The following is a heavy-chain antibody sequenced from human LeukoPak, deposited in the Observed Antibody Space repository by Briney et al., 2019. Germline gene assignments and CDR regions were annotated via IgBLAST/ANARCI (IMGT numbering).Heavy chain of an antibody. V-gene: IGHV1-2*02. Sequence: ASVTVSCKASGYTFTGYYMHWVRQAPGQGLEWMGWINPNSGGTNYAQKFQGRVTMTRDTSISTAYMELSRLRSDDTALYYCARGTTLTTLPYYYYYMDVWGEGTTVTVSS. J-gene: IGHJ6*03. CDR2: INPNSGGT. CDR3: ARGTTLTTLPYYYYYMDV. D-gene: IGHD4-17*01. CDR1: GYTFTGYY.